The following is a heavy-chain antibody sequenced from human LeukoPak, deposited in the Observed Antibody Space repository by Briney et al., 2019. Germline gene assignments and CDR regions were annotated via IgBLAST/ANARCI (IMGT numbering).Heavy chain of an antibody. J-gene: IGHJ6*03. CDR3: AKTTVTSEEYFYYYMDV. V-gene: IGHV1-18*01. CDR1: GFTFTSYG. CDR2: IITYNGNT. D-gene: IGHD4-17*01. Sequence: ASVTVSCKASGFTFTSYGITWVRQAPGQGLEWMGWIITYNGNTHYAQKLQGRVTLTTDTSTNTAYMELRGLRSDGTAVYYCAKTTVTSEEYFYYYMDVWGKGTTVTVSS.